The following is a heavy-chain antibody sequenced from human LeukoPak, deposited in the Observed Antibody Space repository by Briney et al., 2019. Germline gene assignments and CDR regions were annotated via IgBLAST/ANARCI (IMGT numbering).Heavy chain of an antibody. CDR2: ISPNSDDT. Sequence: ASVKVSCKAPGYTFTGYYLHWVRRAPGQGLEWMGWISPNSDDTNYAQKFRGRVNMTRDTSISTAYMELSRLRSDDTAIYYCARGGFDYWGQGTLVTVS. V-gene: IGHV1-2*02. CDR3: ARGGFDY. J-gene: IGHJ4*02. CDR1: GYTFTGYY.